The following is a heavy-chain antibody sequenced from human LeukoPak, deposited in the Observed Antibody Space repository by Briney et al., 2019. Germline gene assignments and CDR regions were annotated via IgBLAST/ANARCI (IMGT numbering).Heavy chain of an antibody. D-gene: IGHD2-15*01. CDR2: ISAYNGNT. CDR1: GYTFTSHG. Sequence: ASVKVSCKASGYTFTSHGISWVRQAPGQGLEWMGWISAYNGNTNYAQKLQGRVTMTTDTSTSTAYMELRSLRSDDTAVYYCARVVVAASNYYMDVWGKGTTVTVSS. CDR3: ARVVVAASNYYMDV. J-gene: IGHJ6*03. V-gene: IGHV1-18*01.